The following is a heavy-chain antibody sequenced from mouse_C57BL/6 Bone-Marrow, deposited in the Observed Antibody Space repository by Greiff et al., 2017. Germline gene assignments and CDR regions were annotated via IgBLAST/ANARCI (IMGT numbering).Heavy chain of an antibody. CDR3: ARDYYGYDGLDY. J-gene: IGHJ2*01. V-gene: IGHV1-54*01. CDR2: INPGSGST. CDR1: GYAFTNYL. Sequence: QVQLQQSGAELVRPGTSVKVSCKASGYAFTNYLIEWVKQRPGQGLEWIGVINPGSGSTNYNEKFKSKATLTVDTSSSTAYMQLSSLTSEDSAVYYCARDYYGYDGLDYWGQGTTLTVSS. D-gene: IGHD2-2*01.